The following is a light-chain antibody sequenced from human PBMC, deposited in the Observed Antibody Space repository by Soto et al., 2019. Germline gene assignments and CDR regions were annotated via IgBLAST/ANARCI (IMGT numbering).Light chain of an antibody. CDR2: GAS. CDR3: QQYNNWPRT. V-gene: IGKV3-15*01. Sequence: EVVMTQSPATLSVSPGDRATLSCMASQRVSSNLAWYQQKPGQAPRLLIYGASTRATGIPARFSGSGSGTEFTLTISSLQSEDFAVYYCQQYNNWPRTFGQGTKVDIK. CDR1: QRVSSN. J-gene: IGKJ1*01.